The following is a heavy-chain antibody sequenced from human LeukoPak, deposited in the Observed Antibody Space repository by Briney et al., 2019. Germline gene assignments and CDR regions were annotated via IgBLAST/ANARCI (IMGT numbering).Heavy chain of an antibody. CDR2: ISYDDTNK. Sequence: GGSLRLSCAASGFTFSNYALHWVRQAPGKGLEWVAVISYDDTNKYYLDSVKGRFTISRDNSKNTLYLQMNSLRAEDTAVYYCARIPRGDGYNLDYWGQGTLVTVSS. CDR3: ARIPRGDGYNLDY. V-gene: IGHV3-30*04. D-gene: IGHD5-24*01. CDR1: GFTFSNYA. J-gene: IGHJ4*02.